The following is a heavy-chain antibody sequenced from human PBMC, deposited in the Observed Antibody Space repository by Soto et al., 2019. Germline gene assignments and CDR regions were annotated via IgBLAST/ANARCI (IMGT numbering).Heavy chain of an antibody. CDR1: GYTFSDYY. V-gene: IGHV3-11*01. CDR3: ASDYDMLSGYLSPVDY. D-gene: IGHD3-9*01. Sequence: QVQLVESGGDLVKPGGSLRLSCAASGYTFSDYYMSWIRQAPGKGLEWISYIDSSGTKIYYADSVKGRFTISRDNAKHKVYLEMNSLRGDVTAVYYCASDYDMLSGYLSPVDYWGQGTLVTVSS. CDR2: IDSSGTKI. J-gene: IGHJ4*02.